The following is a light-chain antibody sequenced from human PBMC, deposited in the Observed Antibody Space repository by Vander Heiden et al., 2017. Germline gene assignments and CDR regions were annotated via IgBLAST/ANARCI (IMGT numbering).Light chain of an antibody. CDR2: DTS. J-gene: IGKJ1*01. V-gene: IGKV1-39*01. Sequence: DIQMTESPSSLSAFVGDRVTVTCRASQRIINYLHWYQQKPGKAPRLLIYDTSNLQTGVPSRFSGSGSGTEFNLTITNLRSEDFATYYCQQSYDYVWTFGQGTKVDIK. CDR1: QRIINY. CDR3: QQSYDYVWT.